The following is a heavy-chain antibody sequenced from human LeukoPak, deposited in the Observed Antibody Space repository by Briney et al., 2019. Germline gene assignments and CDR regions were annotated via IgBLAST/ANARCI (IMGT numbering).Heavy chain of an antibody. V-gene: IGHV4-61*02. CDR2: IYTRGST. Sequence: SETLSLTCSVSGGSISSGSYYWSWIRQPAGKGLEWIGRIYTRGSTNYNPSLKSRVTISVDTSKNQFSLKLTSVTAADTAVYYCARDATMMGNYFNYWGQGTLVTVSS. CDR3: ARDATMMGNYFNY. CDR1: GGSISSGSYY. J-gene: IGHJ4*02. D-gene: IGHD5-12*01.